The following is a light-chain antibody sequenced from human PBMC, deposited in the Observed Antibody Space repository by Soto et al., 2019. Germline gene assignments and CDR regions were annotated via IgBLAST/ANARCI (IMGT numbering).Light chain of an antibody. Sequence: EIVLTQSPANLSLSPGERAALSCRASQGVGRFLAWYQQKPGQAPRLLIYDASNRATGIPARFSGSGSETDFTLDIDNLEPEDFAVYYCQQRGGWPLTFGGGTKVEIK. CDR2: DAS. V-gene: IGKV3-11*01. CDR3: QQRGGWPLT. CDR1: QGVGRF. J-gene: IGKJ4*01.